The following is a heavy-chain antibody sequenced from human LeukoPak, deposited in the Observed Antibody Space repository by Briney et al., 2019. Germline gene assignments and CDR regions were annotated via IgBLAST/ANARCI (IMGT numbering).Heavy chain of an antibody. CDR3: AKDTYYYDSSGYSQH. CDR1: GFTFSSYS. CDR2: ISSSSSTI. J-gene: IGHJ1*01. V-gene: IGHV3-48*01. Sequence: PGGSLRLSCAASGFTFSSYSMNWVRQAPGKGLEWVSYISSSSSTIYYADSVKGRFTISRDNAKNSLYLQMNSLRAEDTAVYYCAKDTYYYDSSGYSQHWGQGTLATVSS. D-gene: IGHD3-22*01.